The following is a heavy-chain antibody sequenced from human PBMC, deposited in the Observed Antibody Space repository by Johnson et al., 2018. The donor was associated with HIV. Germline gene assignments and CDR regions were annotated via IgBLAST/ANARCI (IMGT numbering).Heavy chain of an antibody. D-gene: IGHD5-18*01. V-gene: IGHV3-66*01. CDR3: ARAYSYGAFDI. Sequence: VQLVESGGGVVQPGRSLRLSCAASGFTFSSYAMHWVRQAPGKGLEWVSVIYSGGSTYYADSVKGRFTISRDNSKNTLYLQMNSLRAEDTAVYYCARAYSYGAFDIWGLGTKVTVSS. J-gene: IGHJ3*02. CDR1: GFTFSSYA. CDR2: IYSGGST.